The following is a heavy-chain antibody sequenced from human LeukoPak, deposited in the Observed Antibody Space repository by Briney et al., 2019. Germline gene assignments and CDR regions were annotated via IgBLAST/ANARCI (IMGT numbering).Heavy chain of an antibody. CDR1: GFTFSSYW. CDR3: ARETYYDFWSGYSG. CDR2: IKQDGSEK. D-gene: IGHD3-3*01. J-gene: IGHJ4*02. V-gene: IGHV3-7*01. Sequence: GGSLRLSCAASGFTFSSYWMSWVRQAPGKGLEWVANIKQDGSEKYYVDSVKGRFTISRDNAKNSLYLQMNSLRAEDTAVYYCARETYYDFWSGYSGWGQGTLVTVSS.